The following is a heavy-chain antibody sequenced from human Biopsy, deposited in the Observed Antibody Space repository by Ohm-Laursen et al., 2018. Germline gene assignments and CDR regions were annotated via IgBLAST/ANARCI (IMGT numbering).Heavy chain of an antibody. D-gene: IGHD1-1*01. J-gene: IGHJ4*02. CDR2: ITTYNGNT. Sequence: GASVKVSCKPSGGSFSSYAISWVRQAPGQGLEWMGGITTYNGNTNYAQKVQGRVTMTTDTSTSTAYMELRSLRSDDTAVYYCAADINVWNVNYWGQGTQVTVSS. CDR3: AADINVWNVNY. CDR1: GGSFSSYA. V-gene: IGHV1-18*01.